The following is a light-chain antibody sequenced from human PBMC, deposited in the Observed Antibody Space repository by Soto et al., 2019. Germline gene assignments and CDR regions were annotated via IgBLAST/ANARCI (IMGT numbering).Light chain of an antibody. CDR1: SSDVGNYNF. J-gene: IGLJ2*01. V-gene: IGLV2-14*01. CDR3: SSYTSNLTPVV. CDR2: EVR. Sequence: QSALTQPASVSGSPGQSITISCTGTSSDVGNYNFVSWYQQHPDKAPKLILYEVRHRPSGVSDRFSGSKSGNTASLTISGLQAEDEADYYCSSYTSNLTPVVFGGGTKLTVL.